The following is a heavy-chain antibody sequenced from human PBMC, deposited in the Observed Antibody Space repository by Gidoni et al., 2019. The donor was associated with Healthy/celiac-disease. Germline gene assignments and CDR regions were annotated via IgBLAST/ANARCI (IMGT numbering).Heavy chain of an antibody. CDR3: AKDGSSSWHSVGH. D-gene: IGHD6-13*01. CDR1: GFPFSSYA. J-gene: IGHJ4*02. Sequence: EVQLLESGGCLVQPGGSLRLSCAASGFPFSSYAMSWVRQAPGKGLVWVSAISGSGGSTYYADSVKGRFTISRENSKNTLDLQMNSLRAEDTAVYYWAKDGSSSWHSVGHWGQGTLVTVSS. CDR2: ISGSGGST. V-gene: IGHV3-23*01.